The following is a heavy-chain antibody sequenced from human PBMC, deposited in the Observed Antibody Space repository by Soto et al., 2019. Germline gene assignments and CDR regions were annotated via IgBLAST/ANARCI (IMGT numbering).Heavy chain of an antibody. Sequence: QVQLQESGPGLVKPSETLSLTCTVSGGSISSYYWSWIRQPPGKGLEWIGYIYYSGSTNYNPSLKSRVTISVDTSKNQFSLKLSSVTAADTAVYYCARGEGDIVVVPAAMGGYYYYMDVWGKGTTVTVSS. V-gene: IGHV4-59*01. J-gene: IGHJ6*03. CDR2: IYYSGST. CDR3: ARGEGDIVVVPAAMGGYYYYMDV. D-gene: IGHD2-2*01. CDR1: GGSISSYY.